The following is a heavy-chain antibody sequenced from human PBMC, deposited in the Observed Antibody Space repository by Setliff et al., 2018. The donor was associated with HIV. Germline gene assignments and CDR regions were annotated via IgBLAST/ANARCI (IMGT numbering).Heavy chain of an antibody. CDR2: IHHTGST. CDR3: APGEGVASTYYHD. Sequence: PSETLSLTCTVSDDSVSTFYWNWIRQPPGKGLEWIGFIHHTGSTVSNPSLKSRVTILMDLSRNQLSLHLASVTTADTAVYFCAPGEGVASTYYHDWGQGMQVTVSS. D-gene: IGHD3-3*01. V-gene: IGHV4-59*02. J-gene: IGHJ4*01. CDR1: DDSVSTFY.